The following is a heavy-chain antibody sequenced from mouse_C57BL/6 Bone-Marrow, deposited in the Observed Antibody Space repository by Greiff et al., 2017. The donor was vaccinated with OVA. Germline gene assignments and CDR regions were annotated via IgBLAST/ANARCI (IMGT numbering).Heavy chain of an antibody. D-gene: IGHD2-4*01. CDR1: GYTFTSYG. J-gene: IGHJ4*01. CDR2: IYPRSGNT. Sequence: VQLLQSGAELARPGASVKLSCKASGYTFTSYGISWVKQRPGQGLEWIGEIYPRSGNTYYNEKFKGTATMTADKSSSTVYMELRSLTSEDSAVYFCARSAYYYCDVYAMDYWGQGTSVTVSS. V-gene: IGHV1-81*01. CDR3: ARSAYYYCDVYAMDY.